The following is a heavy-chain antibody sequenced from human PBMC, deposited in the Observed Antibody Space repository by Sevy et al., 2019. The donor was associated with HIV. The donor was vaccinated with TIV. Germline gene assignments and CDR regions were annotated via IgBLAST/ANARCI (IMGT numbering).Heavy chain of an antibody. CDR3: ARDLEFYDYGDYGPAFMPDY. J-gene: IGHJ4*02. D-gene: IGHD4-17*01. V-gene: IGHV3-33*01. Sequence: GGSLRLSCAASGFTFSSYGMHWVRQAPGKGLEWVAVIWYDGSNKYYADSVKGRFTISRDIAKNTLHLQMNSLRAEDTAVYYGARDLEFYDYGDYGPAFMPDYWGQGTLVTVSS. CDR1: GFTFSSYG. CDR2: IWYDGSNK.